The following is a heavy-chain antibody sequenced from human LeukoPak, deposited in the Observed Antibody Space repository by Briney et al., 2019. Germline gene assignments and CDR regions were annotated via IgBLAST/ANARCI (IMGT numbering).Heavy chain of an antibody. V-gene: IGHV3-23*01. CDR2: ISGIGGST. D-gene: IGHD3-22*01. Sequence: PGGSLRLSCAASGFTFSSYAMSWVRQAPGKGLEWVSTISGIGGSTYYADSVKGRFTISRDNSKNTLYLQMNSLRAEDTAVYYCAKEWDYYDSSGYYMRGIYFDYWGQGTLVTVSS. J-gene: IGHJ4*02. CDR1: GFTFSSYA. CDR3: AKEWDYYDSSGYYMRGIYFDY.